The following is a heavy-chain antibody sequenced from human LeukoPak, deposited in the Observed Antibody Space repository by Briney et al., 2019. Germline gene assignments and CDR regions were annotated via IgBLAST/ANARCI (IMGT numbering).Heavy chain of an antibody. D-gene: IGHD2-2*02. V-gene: IGHV4-34*01. CDR3: ARVPFRYCSSTSCYMANYYYYGMDV. CDR1: GGSFSGYY. CDR2: INHSGST. Sequence: SETLSLTCAVYGGSFSGYYWSWIRQPPGKGLEWIGEINHSGSTNYNPSLKSRVTISVDTSKNQFSLKLSSVTAADTAVYYCARVPFRYCSSTSCYMANYYYYGMDVWGQGTTVTVSS. J-gene: IGHJ6*02.